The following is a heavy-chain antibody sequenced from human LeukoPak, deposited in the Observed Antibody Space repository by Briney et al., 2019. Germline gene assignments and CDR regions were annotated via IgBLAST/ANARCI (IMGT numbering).Heavy chain of an antibody. CDR1: GGSISSGSYF. CDR2: IYYSGSS. J-gene: IGHJ4*02. D-gene: IGHD6-13*01. V-gene: IGHV4-39*07. Sequence: SETLSLTCTVSGGSISSGSYFWVWIRQPPGKGLEWIGSIYYSGSSYYNPSLRSRVTMSVDTSKNQFSLKLSSVTAADTAVYFCARDRQQLVRGDYFDYWGQGTLVTVSS. CDR3: ARDRQQLVRGDYFDY.